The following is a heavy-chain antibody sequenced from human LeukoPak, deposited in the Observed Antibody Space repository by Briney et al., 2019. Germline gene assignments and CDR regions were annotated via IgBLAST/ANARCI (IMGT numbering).Heavy chain of an antibody. CDR1: GDSVSRNSAA. CDR2: TYYRSKWYS. Sequence: SQTLSLTCAISGDSVSRNSAAWNWIRQSPSRCLEWLGRTYYRSKWYSDYAVSVKSRITINPAASKNQFSLELNSVTPEDTAIYYCARANIAVSGISYFDSWGQGTLVTVSS. D-gene: IGHD6-19*01. CDR3: ARANIAVSGISYFDS. V-gene: IGHV6-1*01. J-gene: IGHJ4*02.